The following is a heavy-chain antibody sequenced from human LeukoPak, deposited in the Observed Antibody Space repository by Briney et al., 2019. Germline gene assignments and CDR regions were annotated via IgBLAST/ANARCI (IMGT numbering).Heavy chain of an antibody. D-gene: IGHD3-22*01. J-gene: IGHJ4*02. CDR1: GYTFTGYY. CDR2: IIPIFGTA. Sequence: SVKVSCKASGYTFTGYYMHWVRQAPGQGLEWMGGIIPIFGTANYAQKFQGRVTITTDESTSTAYMELSSLRSEDTAVYYCAGSSGYYYAYWGQGTLVTVSS. V-gene: IGHV1-69*05. CDR3: AGSSGYYYAY.